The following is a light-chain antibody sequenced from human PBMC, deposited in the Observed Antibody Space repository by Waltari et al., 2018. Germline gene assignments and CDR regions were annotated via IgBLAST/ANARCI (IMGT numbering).Light chain of an antibody. CDR2: DVT. J-gene: IGLJ1*01. V-gene: IGLV2-23*02. Sequence: QSALTQPASVSGSPGQSITISCTGTSSYVGSYNHFSLYQQYPGKVPKLLIYDVTKRPSGVSNRFSGFKSGNTASLTISGLQAEDEADYYCCSYAGSSRGVFGTGTKVTV. CDR1: SSYVGSYNH. CDR3: CSYAGSSRGV.